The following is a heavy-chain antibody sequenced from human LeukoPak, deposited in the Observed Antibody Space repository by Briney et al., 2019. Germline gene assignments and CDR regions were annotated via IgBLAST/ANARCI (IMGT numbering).Heavy chain of an antibody. V-gene: IGHV3-33*01. J-gene: IGHJ4*02. CDR2: IWYDGTNE. D-gene: IGHD6-13*01. CDR1: GFTFSNYA. CDR3: AREGSSTLYYFDY. Sequence: GGSLRLSCAASGFTFSNYAMHWVRQAPGKGLEWVALIWYDGTNEYYADSVKGRFTISRDTSWNTLYLQMNSLRAEDTAVYYCAREGSSTLYYFDYWGQGTQVTVSS.